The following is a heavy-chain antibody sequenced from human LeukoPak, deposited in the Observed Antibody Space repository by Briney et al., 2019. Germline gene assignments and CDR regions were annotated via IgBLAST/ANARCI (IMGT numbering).Heavy chain of an antibody. D-gene: IGHD2-2*01. CDR2: INPNSGGT. CDR1: GYTLTGYY. V-gene: IGHV1-2*02. Sequence: ASVKVSCKASGYTLTGYYMHWVRQAPGQGLEWMGWINPNSGGTNYAQKFQGRVTMTRDTSISTAYMELSRLRSDDTAVYYCARDHRVVPASYFGYWGQGTLVTVSS. J-gene: IGHJ4*02. CDR3: ARDHRVVPASYFGY.